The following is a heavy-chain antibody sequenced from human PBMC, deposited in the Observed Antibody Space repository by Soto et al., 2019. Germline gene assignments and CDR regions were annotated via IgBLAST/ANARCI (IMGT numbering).Heavy chain of an antibody. D-gene: IGHD3-22*01. Sequence: QSQTLSLTCAISGDSVSSNSAAWNWIRQSPSRGLEWLGRTYYRSKWYNDYAVSVKSRITINPDTSKNQFSLQLNSVTPEDTAVYYCAREAGYYDSSGYYGIDYWGQGTLVTVSS. CDR3: AREAGYYDSSGYYGIDY. J-gene: IGHJ4*02. V-gene: IGHV6-1*01. CDR2: TYYRSKWYN. CDR1: GDSVSSNSAA.